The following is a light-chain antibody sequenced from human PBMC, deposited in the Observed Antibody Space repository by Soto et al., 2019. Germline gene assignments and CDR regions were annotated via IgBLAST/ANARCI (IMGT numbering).Light chain of an antibody. J-gene: IGKJ5*01. CDR3: QQLDSYPIT. CDR2: AAS. Sequence: DIQLTQSPSFLSASVGDRVTITCRASQGISNSLAWYQQKAGKAPNLLINAASTLQSGVPSRFTGSGSGTECTLTSSSLQPEDFATYYCQQLDSYPITFGQGTRLEIK. CDR1: QGISNS. V-gene: IGKV1-9*01.